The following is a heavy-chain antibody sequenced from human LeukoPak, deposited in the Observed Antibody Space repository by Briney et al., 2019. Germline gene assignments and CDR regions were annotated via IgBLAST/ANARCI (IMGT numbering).Heavy chain of an antibody. CDR3: STFDY. Sequence: GASVKVSCKASGYTFTGYYMHWVRQAPGQGLEWMGWINPNSGGTNYAQKFQGSVTMTRDTSITTAYMELSSLRSDDTAVYYCSTFDYWGQGTLVTVSS. CDR2: INPNSGGT. CDR1: GYTFTGYY. D-gene: IGHD5/OR15-5a*01. V-gene: IGHV1-2*02. J-gene: IGHJ4*02.